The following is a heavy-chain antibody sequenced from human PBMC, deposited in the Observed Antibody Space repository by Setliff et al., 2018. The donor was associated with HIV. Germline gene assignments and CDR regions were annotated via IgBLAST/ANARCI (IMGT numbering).Heavy chain of an antibody. D-gene: IGHD3-16*01. Sequence: ETLSLTCTVSNGSIGTYYWTWIRQPPGKGLEYIGYIYFTGPTKFNPSLKSRVTKSVDTSKKQFSLKLSSVTAADTAVYYCARGNNDYVYLDYWGQGALVTVSS. CDR1: NGSIGTYY. CDR2: IYFTGPT. V-gene: IGHV4-59*01. CDR3: ARGNNDYVYLDY. J-gene: IGHJ4*02.